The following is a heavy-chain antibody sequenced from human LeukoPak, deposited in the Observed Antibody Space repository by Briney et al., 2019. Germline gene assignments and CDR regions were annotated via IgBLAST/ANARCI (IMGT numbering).Heavy chain of an antibody. Sequence: GTSLRLSCAASGFIFSGYWMHWVRQAPGKGLQWVSRVNTDGSRTSYADSVKGRFTISRDNAQNTVYLQLNSLTVDDTAVYYCVRVIEGGATWDKWGQGTLVTVSS. CDR2: VNTDGSRT. D-gene: IGHD1-26*01. CDR3: VRVIEGGATWDK. CDR1: GFIFSGYW. J-gene: IGHJ4*02. V-gene: IGHV3-74*01.